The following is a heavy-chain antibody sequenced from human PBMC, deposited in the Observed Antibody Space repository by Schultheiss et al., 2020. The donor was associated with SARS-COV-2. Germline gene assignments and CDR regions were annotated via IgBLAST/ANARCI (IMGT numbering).Heavy chain of an antibody. V-gene: IGHV4-39*01. J-gene: IGHJ5*01. CDR3: ARHLEWFES. CDR2: ISYSGST. Sequence: SETLSLTCTVSGGSIRSRTYYWGWIRQPPGKGLEWIGSISYSGSTYYNPSLKRRGTISVDTSKNQFSLILSSVTAADTAVYYCARHLEWFESWDQGTQVTVSS. D-gene: IGHD1-1*01. CDR1: GGSIRSRTYY.